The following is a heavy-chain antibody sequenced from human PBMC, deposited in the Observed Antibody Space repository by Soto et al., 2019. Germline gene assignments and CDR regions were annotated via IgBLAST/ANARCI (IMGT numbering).Heavy chain of an antibody. Sequence: SLRLSCTVSGFNFNDNGMNWVRQAPGKGLEWVSSISWNSVSIGYADSVKRLFTISSANAKNSLYLQMNSLRAEATALYYFAKEVENGYTRYYYYGMDVWGQGTTVTVSS. J-gene: IGHJ6*02. CDR3: AKEVENGYTRYYYYGMDV. D-gene: IGHD2-2*02. V-gene: IGHV3-9*01. CDR1: GFNFNDNG. CDR2: ISWNSVSI.